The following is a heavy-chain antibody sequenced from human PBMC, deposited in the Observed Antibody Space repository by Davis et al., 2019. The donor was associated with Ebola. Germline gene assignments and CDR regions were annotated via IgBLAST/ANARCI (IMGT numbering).Heavy chain of an antibody. V-gene: IGHV3-48*02. D-gene: IGHD5-18*01. CDR3: ARDRIGGYSYGSGYYYYGMDV. CDR1: GFTFSSYS. CDR2: ISSSSSTI. Sequence: GGSLRLSCAASGFTFSSYSMNWVRQAPGKGLEWVSYISSSSSTIYYADSVKGRFTISRDNAKNSLYLQMNSLRDEDTAVYYCARDRIGGYSYGSGYYYYGMDVWGKGTTVTVSS. J-gene: IGHJ6*04.